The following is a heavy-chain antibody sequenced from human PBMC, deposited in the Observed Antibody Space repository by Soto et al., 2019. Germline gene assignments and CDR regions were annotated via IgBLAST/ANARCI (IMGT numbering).Heavy chain of an antibody. D-gene: IGHD5-18*01. V-gene: IGHV4-39*01. J-gene: IGHJ5*02. CDR1: GGSISSSDNY. CDR3: ARHHYNYGFFDRFDP. CDR2: IYLAGNT. Sequence: SETLSLTCSVSGGSISSSDNYWGWIRQPPGKGLEWIGTIYLAGNTYYNPSLKSRVTFSVNTSKNQFSLSLGFVTAADTAVYYCARHHYNYGFFDRFDPWGQGTLVTVSS.